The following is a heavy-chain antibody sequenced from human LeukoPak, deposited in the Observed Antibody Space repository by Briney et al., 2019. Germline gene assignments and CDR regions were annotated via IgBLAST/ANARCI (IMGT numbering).Heavy chain of an antibody. CDR1: GFTFSSYA. CDR2: ISGSGGST. CDR3: AKDTRYCSSTSCYTFDY. J-gene: IGHJ4*02. D-gene: IGHD2-2*02. Sequence: PGGSLRLSCAASGFTFSSYAMSWVRQAPGKGLEWVSAISGSGGSTYYADSVKGRFTISRDNSKNTLYLQMNSLRAEDTAVYYCAKDTRYCSSTSCYTFDYWGQGTLVTVSS. V-gene: IGHV3-23*01.